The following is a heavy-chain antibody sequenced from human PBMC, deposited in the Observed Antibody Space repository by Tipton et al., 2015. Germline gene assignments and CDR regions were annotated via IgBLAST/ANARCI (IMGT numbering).Heavy chain of an antibody. V-gene: IGHV4-59*08. J-gene: IGHJ4*02. D-gene: IGHD5-12*01. Sequence: TLSLTCTVSSGSISRSYWSWIRQPPGKGLEWIGYIFYDGSTNYNPSLKRRLPISVDTSKNQFSLEVNSATAADTAVYHCVRSSGHSGCGAFDYWGQGVLVIVSS. CDR3: VRSSGHSGCGAFDY. CDR2: IFYDGST. CDR1: SGSISRSY.